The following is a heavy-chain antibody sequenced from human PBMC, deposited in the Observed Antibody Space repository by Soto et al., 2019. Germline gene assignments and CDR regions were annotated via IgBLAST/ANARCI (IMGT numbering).Heavy chain of an antibody. CDR1: GFTFSSYA. CDR2: ISYDGSNK. J-gene: IGHJ4*02. V-gene: IGHV3-30-3*01. D-gene: IGHD2-8*01. CDR3: ARVSNGDYFDY. Sequence: QVQLVESGGGVVQPGRSLRLSCAASGFTFSSYALHWVRQAPGKGLEWVAVISYDGSNKYYADSVKGRFTISRDNSKNTLYLQMNSLRAEDTAVYYCARVSNGDYFDYWGQGTLVTVSS.